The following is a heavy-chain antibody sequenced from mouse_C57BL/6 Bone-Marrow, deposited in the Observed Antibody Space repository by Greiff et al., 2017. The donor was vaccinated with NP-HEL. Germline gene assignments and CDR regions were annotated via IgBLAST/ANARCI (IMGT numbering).Heavy chain of an antibody. J-gene: IGHJ1*03. CDR3: ARPIYFPSFDV. V-gene: IGHV1-7*01. D-gene: IGHD2-1*01. Sequence: QVQLKQSGAELAKPGASVKLSCKASGYTFTSYWMHWVKQRPGQGLEWIGYINPSSGYTKYNQKFKDKATLTADKSSSTAYMQLSSLTYEDSAVYYCARPIYFPSFDVWGTGTTVTVSS. CDR1: GYTFTSYW. CDR2: INPSSGYT.